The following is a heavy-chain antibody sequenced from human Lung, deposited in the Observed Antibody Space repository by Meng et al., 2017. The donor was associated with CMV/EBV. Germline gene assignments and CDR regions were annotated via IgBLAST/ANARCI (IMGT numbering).Heavy chain of an antibody. J-gene: IGHJ6*02. CDR2: MNPNRGNT. D-gene: IGHD2/OR15-2a*01. CDR1: GYTFSYHD. CDR3: ARGQVQCSTINCHDYRFSGMDV. V-gene: IGHV1-8*01. Sequence: ASVKVSCKASGYTFSYHDIIWVRQASGQGLEWVGWMNPNRGNTAYAQKFQGRVTMTRDTSTSIAYMELSSLRSGDTAVYYCARGQVQCSTINCHDYRFSGMDVRGQGTTVXVSS.